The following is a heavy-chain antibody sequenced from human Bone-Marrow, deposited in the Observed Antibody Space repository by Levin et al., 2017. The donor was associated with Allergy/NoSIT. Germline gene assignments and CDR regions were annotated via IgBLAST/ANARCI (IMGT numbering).Heavy chain of an antibody. V-gene: IGHV1-69*02. CDR3: ARANEIVAAAPFDY. CDR1: GGTSSSYT. Sequence: ASVKVSCKASGGTSSSYTISWVRRAPGQGLEWMGRILPMVGIADYAQKFQGRVTVTADKSTSTTYMELTSLRSEDTAVYYCARANEIVAAAPFDYWGQGTLVTVSS. J-gene: IGHJ4*02. D-gene: IGHD2-2*01. CDR2: ILPMVGIA.